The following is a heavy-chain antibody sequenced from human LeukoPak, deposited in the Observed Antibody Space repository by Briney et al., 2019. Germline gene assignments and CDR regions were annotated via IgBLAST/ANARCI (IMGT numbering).Heavy chain of an antibody. CDR3: AGAFSGWSPKF. J-gene: IGHJ4*02. D-gene: IGHD6-19*01. CDR2: ISGSGGST. V-gene: IGHV3-23*01. CDR1: GFTFSSYA. Sequence: GGSLRLSCAASGFTFSSYAMSWVRQAPGKGLEWVSGISGSGGSTYYADSVKGRFTISRDNSKNTLYLQMNSLRADDTAVYYCAGAFSGWSPKFWGQGTLVTVSS.